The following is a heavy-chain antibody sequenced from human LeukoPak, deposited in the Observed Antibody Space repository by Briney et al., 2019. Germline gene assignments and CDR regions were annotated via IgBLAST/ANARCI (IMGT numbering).Heavy chain of an antibody. Sequence: ASVKVSCKASGYTFTSYYMRWVRQAPGQGLEWMGIINPSGGSTSYAQKFQGRVTMTRDTSTSTVYMELSSLRSEDTAVYYCARAHRSSTYSYASSDPFDYRGQGTLVTVSS. V-gene: IGHV1-46*03. CDR3: ARAHRSSTYSYASSDPFDY. CDR2: INPSGGST. J-gene: IGHJ4*02. CDR1: GYTFTSYY. D-gene: IGHD3-22*01.